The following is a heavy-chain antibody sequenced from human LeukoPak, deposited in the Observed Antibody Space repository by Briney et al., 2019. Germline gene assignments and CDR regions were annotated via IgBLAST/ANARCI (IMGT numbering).Heavy chain of an antibody. Sequence: PGGSLRLSCAASGFTFDDYAMHWVRQAPGKGLEWVSGISWNSGSIGYADSAKGRFTISRDNAKNSLYLQMNSLRAEDTALYYCAKDRSAVTTGFDYWGQGTLVTVSS. V-gene: IGHV3-9*01. CDR1: GFTFDDYA. J-gene: IGHJ4*02. CDR3: AKDRSAVTTGFDY. CDR2: ISWNSGSI. D-gene: IGHD4-17*01.